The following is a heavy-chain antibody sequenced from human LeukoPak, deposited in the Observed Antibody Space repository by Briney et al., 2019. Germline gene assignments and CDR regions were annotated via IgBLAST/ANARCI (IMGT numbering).Heavy chain of an antibody. CDR3: ARGKIVVVITTGLVYYFDY. CDR1: GGSFSGYY. V-gene: IGHV4-34*01. D-gene: IGHD3-22*01. J-gene: IGHJ4*02. Sequence: PSETLSLTCAVYGGSFSGYYWSWIRQPPGKGLEWIGEINHSGSTNYNPSLKSRVTISVDTSKNQFSLKLSSVTAADTAVYYCARGKIVVVITTGLVYYFDYWGQGTLVTVSS. CDR2: INHSGST.